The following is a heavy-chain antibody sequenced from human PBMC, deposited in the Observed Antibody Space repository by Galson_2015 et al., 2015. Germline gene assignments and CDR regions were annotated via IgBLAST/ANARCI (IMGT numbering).Heavy chain of an antibody. D-gene: IGHD6-19*01. CDR2: IDWDDDK. Sequence: PALVKPTQTLTLTCTFSGFSLSTSGMCVSWIRQPPGKALEWLALIDWDDDKYYSTSLKTRLTISKDTSKNLVVLTMTNMDPVDTATYYCARPSPVAGTTGNCADAFDIWGQGTMVTVSS. J-gene: IGHJ3*02. V-gene: IGHV2-70*01. CDR3: ARPSPVAGTTGNCADAFDI. CDR1: GFSLSTSGMC.